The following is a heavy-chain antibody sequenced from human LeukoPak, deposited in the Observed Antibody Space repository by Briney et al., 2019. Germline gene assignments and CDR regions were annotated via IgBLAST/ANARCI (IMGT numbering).Heavy chain of an antibody. CDR2: IYYSGST. J-gene: IGHJ5*02. Sequence: PSETLSLTCTVSGGSISSSSYYWGWIRQSPGKGLEWIGSIYYSGSTYYNPSLKSRVTISVDTSKSQFSLKLSSVTAADTAVYYCARRDCSGGSCYSWDNWFDPWGQGTLVTVSS. V-gene: IGHV4-39*01. CDR1: GGSISSSSYY. CDR3: ARRDCSGGSCYSWDNWFDP. D-gene: IGHD2-15*01.